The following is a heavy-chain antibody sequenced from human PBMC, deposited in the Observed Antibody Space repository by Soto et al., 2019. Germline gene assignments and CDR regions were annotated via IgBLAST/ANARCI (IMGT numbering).Heavy chain of an antibody. Sequence: GGSLRLSCAASGFTFTRYSMNWVRQAPGEGLEWVSSISSTTNYIYYADSMKGRFTVSRDNAKNSVYLEMNSLSAEDTAVYYCARDLGNYDSSGYFDYWGLGTQVTVSS. V-gene: IGHV3-21*01. D-gene: IGHD3-22*01. CDR2: ISSTTNYI. CDR3: ARDLGNYDSSGYFDY. CDR1: GFTFTRYS. J-gene: IGHJ4*02.